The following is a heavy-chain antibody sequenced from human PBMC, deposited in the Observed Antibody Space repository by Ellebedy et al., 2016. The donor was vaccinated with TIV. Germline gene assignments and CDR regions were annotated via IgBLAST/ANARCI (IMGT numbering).Heavy chain of an antibody. D-gene: IGHD2-15*01. Sequence: GESLKISCAASGFPFSLYQMSWVRQAPGKGLEWVAKANQNENDKYYVDSVKGRFTISRDNAENSLSLQMNSLRAEDTAVYYCAKASSRGGGWDCWGQGILVTVSS. CDR3: AKASSRGGGWDC. V-gene: IGHV3-7*03. CDR2: ANQNENDK. CDR1: GFPFSLYQ. J-gene: IGHJ4*02.